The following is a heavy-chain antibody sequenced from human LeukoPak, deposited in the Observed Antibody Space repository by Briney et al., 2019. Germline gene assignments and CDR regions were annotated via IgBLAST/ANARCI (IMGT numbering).Heavy chain of an antibody. CDR2: ISYDGSNK. CDR3: AKDKGLTMVRGVKE. CDR1: GFTFSSYG. J-gene: IGHJ4*02. V-gene: IGHV3-30*18. Sequence: GRSLILSCAASGFTFSSYGMHWVRQAPGKGLEWVAVISYDGSNKYYADSVKGRFTISRDNSKNTLYLQMNSLRAEDTGVDYCAKDKGLTMVRGVKEWGQGTLVTVSS. D-gene: IGHD3-10*01.